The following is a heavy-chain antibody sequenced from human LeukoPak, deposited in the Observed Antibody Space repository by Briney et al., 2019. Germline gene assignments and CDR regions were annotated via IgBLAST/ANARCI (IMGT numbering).Heavy chain of an antibody. Sequence: GGSLRLSCAASGFTFNNYAMTWVRQAPGKGLEWVAVISDDGRHNYYADSVKGRFTISRDNSKSTLYLQMNSLRDDDSAAYFCARVYLGRLTAGYFDHWGQGTQVTVSP. V-gene: IGHV3-30*04. CDR2: ISDDGRHN. CDR3: ARVYLGRLTAGYFDH. CDR1: GFTFNNYA. J-gene: IGHJ4*02. D-gene: IGHD2-8*01.